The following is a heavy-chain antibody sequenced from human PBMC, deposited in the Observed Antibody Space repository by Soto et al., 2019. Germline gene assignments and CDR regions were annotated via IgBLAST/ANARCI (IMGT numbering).Heavy chain of an antibody. Sequence: QVQLVESGGGVVQPGRSLRLSCAASGFTFSSYGMHWVRQAPGKGLEWVADISYDGSNKYYADSVKGRFTISRDNSKNTLYLQMNSLRAEDTAVYYCAKDPGEIVYDYIWGSYPPYYMDVWGKGTTVTVSS. J-gene: IGHJ6*03. CDR3: AKDPGEIVYDYIWGSYPPYYMDV. CDR1: GFTFSSYG. D-gene: IGHD3-16*01. CDR2: ISYDGSNK. V-gene: IGHV3-30*18.